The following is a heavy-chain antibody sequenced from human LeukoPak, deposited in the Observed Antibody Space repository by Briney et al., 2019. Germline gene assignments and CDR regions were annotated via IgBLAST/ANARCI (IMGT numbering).Heavy chain of an antibody. V-gene: IGHV3-21*01. Sequence: GGSLRLSCAASGFTFGSYAMTWVRQAPGKGLEWVSSISSSSSYIYYADSVKGRFTISRDNAKNSLYLQMNSLRAEDTAVYYCARDGYHVPATAIQDYWGQGTLVTVSS. D-gene: IGHD2-2*01. CDR1: GFTFGSYA. CDR2: ISSSSSYI. J-gene: IGHJ4*02. CDR3: ARDGYHVPATAIQDY.